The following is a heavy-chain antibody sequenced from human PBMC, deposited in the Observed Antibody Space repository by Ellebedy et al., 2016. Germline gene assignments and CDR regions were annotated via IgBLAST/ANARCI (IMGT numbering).Heavy chain of an antibody. D-gene: IGHD3-16*02. Sequence: APVKVSCKVSGYTLTDLSMHWVRQAPGKGLEWMGGFDPEDGETIYAQKFQGRVTMTEDTSTDTAYMELSSLRSEDTAVYYCATLGDYDYIWGSYRPFDYWGQGTLVTVSS. CDR1: GYTLTDLS. V-gene: IGHV1-24*01. CDR3: ATLGDYDYIWGSYRPFDY. CDR2: FDPEDGET. J-gene: IGHJ4*02.